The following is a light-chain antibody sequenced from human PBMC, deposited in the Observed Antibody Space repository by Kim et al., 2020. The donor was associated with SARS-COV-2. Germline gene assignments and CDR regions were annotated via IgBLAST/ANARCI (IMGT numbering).Light chain of an antibody. V-gene: IGKV3D-20*01. CDR1: QRVNTAY. Sequence: EIVLTQSPATLSLSPGERATLSCGASQRVNTAYLAWYQQKPGLAPTLLIYDTSSRATGIPDRFSGSGSGTDFTLTISRLEPEDVAVYYCQQYGNSPFTFGQGTKLEI. CDR3: QQYGNSPFT. CDR2: DTS. J-gene: IGKJ2*01.